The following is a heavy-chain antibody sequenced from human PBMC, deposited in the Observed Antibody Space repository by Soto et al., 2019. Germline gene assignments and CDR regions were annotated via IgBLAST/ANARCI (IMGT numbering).Heavy chain of an antibody. CDR2: ISGSGGST. CDR1: GFTFSSYA. V-gene: IGHV3-23*01. D-gene: IGHD3-16*02. CDR3: AKDISSYDYIWGSYRYFDY. J-gene: IGHJ4*02. Sequence: GGSLRLSCAAPGFTFSSYAMSWVRQAPGKGLEWVSAISGSGGSTYYADSVKGRFTISRDNSKNTLYLQMNSLRAEDTAVYYCAKDISSYDYIWGSYRYFDYWGQGTLVTVSS.